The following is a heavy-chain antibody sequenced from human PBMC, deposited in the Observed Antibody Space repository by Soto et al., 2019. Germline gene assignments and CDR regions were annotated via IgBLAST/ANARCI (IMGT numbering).Heavy chain of an antibody. CDR2: ISYDGSNK. CDR1: GFTFSSYA. D-gene: IGHD3-16*01. V-gene: IGHV3-30-3*01. CDR3: ARVSRPANHGTNAY. J-gene: IGHJ4*02. Sequence: GSLRLSCAASGFTFSSYAMHWVRQAPGKGLEWVAVISYDGSNKYYADSVKGRFTISRDNSKNTLYLQMNSLRAEDTAVYYCARVSRPANHGTNAYRGQGTLVAVS.